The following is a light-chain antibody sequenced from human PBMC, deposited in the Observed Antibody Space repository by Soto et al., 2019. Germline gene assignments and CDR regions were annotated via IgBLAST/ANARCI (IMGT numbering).Light chain of an antibody. CDR2: AAS. J-gene: IGKJ2*01. CDR3: QQSYSTPYT. V-gene: IGKV1-39*01. CDR1: QNINTY. Sequence: DIQMTQSPSSLSASVGDRVTITCRARQNINTYLNWCQQKPGKAPNLLIYAASSLRSGVPSRFSGSGSGTDFTLTISSLQPEDFATYYCQQSYSTPYTFGQGTKLEMK.